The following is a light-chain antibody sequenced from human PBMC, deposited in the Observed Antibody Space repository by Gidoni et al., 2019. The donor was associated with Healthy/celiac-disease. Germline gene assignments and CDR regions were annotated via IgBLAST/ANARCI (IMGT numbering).Light chain of an antibody. CDR2: AAS. J-gene: IGKJ2*01. CDR3: RQYYHYPTYT. Sequence: AIRMTQSPSSFSASSGDRVTITCRASQGISSYLDWYQQKPGKAPKLLIYAASSLQSGVPSRVSSGSSGTNFTLTISCLLSEDFAAYYCRQYYHYPTYTFGQXTKLEIK. V-gene: IGKV1-8*01. CDR1: QGISSY.